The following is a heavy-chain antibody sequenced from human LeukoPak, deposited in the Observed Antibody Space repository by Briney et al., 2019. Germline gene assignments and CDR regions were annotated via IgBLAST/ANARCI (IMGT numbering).Heavy chain of an antibody. Sequence: ASVKVSCKASGYTFTNYAMQWARQAPGQRLEWMGWINAGNGHTRYSQRFQGGVTITRDTSASTVYMEVTSLRFEDTAVYYCARGIWSRTVSSYYFDCWGQGTLVTVSS. D-gene: IGHD3-3*01. J-gene: IGHJ4*02. CDR2: INAGNGHT. V-gene: IGHV1-3*01. CDR3: ARGIWSRTVSSYYFDC. CDR1: GYTFTNYA.